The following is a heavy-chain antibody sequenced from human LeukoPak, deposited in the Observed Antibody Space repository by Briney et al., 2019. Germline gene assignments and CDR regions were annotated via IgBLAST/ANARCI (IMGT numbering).Heavy chain of an antibody. J-gene: IGHJ6*02. CDR1: GYTFTSYD. Sequence: ASVKVSCKASGYTFTSYDINWVRQATGQGLEWMGWMNPNSGNTGYAQKFQGRVTMTRNTSISTAYMELSSLRSEDTAVYYCARQTAMVGSYYYHGMDVWGQGTTVTVSS. V-gene: IGHV1-8*01. D-gene: IGHD5-18*01. CDR2: MNPNSGNT. CDR3: ARQTAMVGSYYYHGMDV.